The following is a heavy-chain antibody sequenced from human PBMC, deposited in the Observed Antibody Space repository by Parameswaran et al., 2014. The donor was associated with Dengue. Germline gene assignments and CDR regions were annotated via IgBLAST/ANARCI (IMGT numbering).Heavy chain of an antibody. CDR3: ARVGHQLYYYGSGSYVHAGEYYYYGMDV. J-gene: IGHJ6*02. Sequence: WIRQPPGKGLEWIGYIYYSGSTNYNPSLKSRVTISVDTSKNQFSLKLSSVTAADTAVYYCARVGHQLYYYGSGSYVHAGEYYYYGMDVWGQGTTVTVSS. V-gene: IGHV4-59*01. CDR2: IYYSGST. D-gene: IGHD3-10*01.